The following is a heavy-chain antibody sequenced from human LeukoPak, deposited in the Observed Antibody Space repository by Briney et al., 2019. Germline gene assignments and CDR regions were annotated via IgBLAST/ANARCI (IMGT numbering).Heavy chain of an antibody. CDR3: ARTCGSYPCSYYYGMDV. Sequence: ASVKVSCKASGYTFTSYGIIWVRQAPGQGLEWMGWISAYNGNTNYVQKLQGRVTTATDTSTSTAYMELRSLRSDDTAVYYCARTCGSYPCSYYYGMDVWGQGTTVTVSS. CDR2: ISAYNGNT. D-gene: IGHD1-26*01. V-gene: IGHV1-18*01. J-gene: IGHJ6*02. CDR1: GYTFTSYG.